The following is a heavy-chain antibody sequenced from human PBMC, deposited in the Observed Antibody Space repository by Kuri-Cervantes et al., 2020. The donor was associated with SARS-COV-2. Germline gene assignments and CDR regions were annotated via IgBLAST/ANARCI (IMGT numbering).Heavy chain of an antibody. CDR3: ATAGPQYNWNDGPSYNWFDP. D-gene: IGHD1-20*01. J-gene: IGHJ5*02. CDR1: GGSISSHY. Sequence: SETLSLTCTVSGGSISSHYWSWIRQPPGKGLEWIGYIYYSGSTYYNPSLKSRVTISVDTSKNQFSLKLSSVTAADTAVYYCATAGPQYNWNDGPSYNWFDPWGQGTLVTVSS. V-gene: IGHV4-59*08. CDR2: IYYSGST.